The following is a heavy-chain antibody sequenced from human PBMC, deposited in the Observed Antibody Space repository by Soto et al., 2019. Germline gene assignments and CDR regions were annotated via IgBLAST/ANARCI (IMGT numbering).Heavy chain of an antibody. CDR2: INHSGST. D-gene: IGHD2-15*01. Sequence: SETLSLTCAVYGGSFSGYYWSWIRQPPGKGLEWIGEINHSGSTNYNPSLKSRVTISVDTSKNQFSLKLSSVTAADTAVYYCARATLGYCSGGSCYPIDYWGQGTLVTVSS. J-gene: IGHJ4*02. V-gene: IGHV4-34*01. CDR3: ARATLGYCSGGSCYPIDY. CDR1: GGSFSGYY.